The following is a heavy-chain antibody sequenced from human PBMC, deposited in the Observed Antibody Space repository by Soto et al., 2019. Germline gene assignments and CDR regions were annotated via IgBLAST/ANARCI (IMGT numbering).Heavy chain of an antibody. J-gene: IGHJ5*02. Sequence: QVQLVQSGAEVKKPGASVKVSCKASGYTFTSYGISWVRQASGQGLEWMGWISAYNGNTKYAQKLQGRVTMTTDTSTSTAYMELRCLRSDDTAVYYCARDEAYKWNDGGWFDPWGQGTLVHVSS. V-gene: IGHV1-18*01. CDR3: ARDEAYKWNDGGWFDP. D-gene: IGHD1-1*01. CDR2: ISAYNGNT. CDR1: GYTFTSYG.